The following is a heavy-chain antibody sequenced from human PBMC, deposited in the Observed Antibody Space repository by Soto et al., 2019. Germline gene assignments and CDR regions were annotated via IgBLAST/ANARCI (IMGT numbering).Heavy chain of an antibody. V-gene: IGHV3-30*18. CDR1: GFTFSSYG. D-gene: IGHD3-22*01. Sequence: PGGSLRLSCAASGFTFSSYGMHWVRQAPGKGLEWVAVISYDGSNKYYADSVKGRFTISRDNSKNTLYLQMNSLRAEDTAVYYCAKDLSPRSYDSSGYPHDYWGQGTLVTVSS. CDR2: ISYDGSNK. CDR3: AKDLSPRSYDSSGYPHDY. J-gene: IGHJ4*02.